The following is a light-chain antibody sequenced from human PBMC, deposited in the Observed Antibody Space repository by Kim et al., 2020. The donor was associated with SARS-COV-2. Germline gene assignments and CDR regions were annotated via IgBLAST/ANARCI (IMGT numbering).Light chain of an antibody. V-gene: IGLV1-44*01. J-gene: IGLJ3*02. Sequence: GQEVTISCSGSRSNIEINLVNWYQHLPGAAPKLLISSNNRRPSGVPDRFSGSKSGTSASLAIRGLQSEDEADYYCATWDDSLDGWVFGGGTKVTVL. CDR1: RSNIEINL. CDR3: ATWDDSLDGWV. CDR2: SNN.